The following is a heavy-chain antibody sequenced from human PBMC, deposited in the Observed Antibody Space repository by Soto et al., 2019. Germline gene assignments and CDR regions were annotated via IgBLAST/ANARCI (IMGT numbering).Heavy chain of an antibody. CDR2: IYYSGST. Sequence: QLQLQESGPGLVKPSETLSLTCTVSGGSISSSSYYWGWIRQPPGKGLEWIGSIYYSGSTYYNPSLKSRVTLSVDAPRNQLSLNLSSVTAADTAVYYCARTSGCYDAFDTWGQGTMVTVSS. J-gene: IGHJ3*02. CDR3: ARTSGCYDAFDT. CDR1: GGSISSSSYY. V-gene: IGHV4-39*01. D-gene: IGHD1-26*01.